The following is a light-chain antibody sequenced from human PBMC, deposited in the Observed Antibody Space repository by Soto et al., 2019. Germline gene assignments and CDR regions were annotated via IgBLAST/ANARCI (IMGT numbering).Light chain of an antibody. V-gene: IGKV1-27*01. J-gene: IGKJ1*01. CDR2: AAS. CDR1: QGISNY. Sequence: DIQMTQSPSSLSASVGDTVTITCRASQGISNYLAWYQQKPGQVPNLLIYAASTLQSGVPSRFSGSGSGTHITLTISSLRPEDVATYYCQKYNNAPRTFGKGTKVEI. CDR3: QKYNNAPRT.